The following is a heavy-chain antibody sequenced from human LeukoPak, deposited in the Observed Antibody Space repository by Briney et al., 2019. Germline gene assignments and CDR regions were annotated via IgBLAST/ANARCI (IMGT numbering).Heavy chain of an antibody. Sequence: GGSLRLSCAASGFTFSNAWMNWVREAPGKGLEWVCRIKGKTVGGTTDYAAPVKGTFTIPRDHSKNTLYLQMNSLKPEDTAVYYCTTVGITMLVAFDIWGQGTMVTVSS. CDR3: TTVGITMLVAFDI. D-gene: IGHD3-22*01. J-gene: IGHJ3*02. V-gene: IGHV3-15*07. CDR1: GFTFSNAW. CDR2: IKGKTVGGTT.